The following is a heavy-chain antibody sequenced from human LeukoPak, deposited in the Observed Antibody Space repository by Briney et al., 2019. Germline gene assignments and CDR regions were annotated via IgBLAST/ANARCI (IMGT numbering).Heavy chain of an antibody. D-gene: IGHD2/OR15-2a*01. CDR3: ANSISMDFEY. CDR2: IYNGENT. V-gene: IGHV4-4*07. Sequence: SETLSLTCTVSGGSVSTYYWNWIRQPAGEGLEWIGRIYNGENTNYNPSLESRVTISIDRSKNQFSLKLTSVTAAHTAVYYCANSISMDFEYWGQGTLVTVSS. CDR1: GGSVSTYY. J-gene: IGHJ4*02.